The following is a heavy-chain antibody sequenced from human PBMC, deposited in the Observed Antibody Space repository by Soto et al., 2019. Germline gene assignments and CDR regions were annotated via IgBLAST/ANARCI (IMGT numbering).Heavy chain of an antibody. CDR3: ARHSRYCGGGSCYPNWFDP. D-gene: IGHD2-15*01. J-gene: IGHJ5*02. CDR2: IYPGDSDT. Sequence: PGESLKISCKGSGYSFTSYWIGWVRQMPGKGLEWMGIIYPGDSDTRYSPSFQGQVTISADKSITTAYLQWSSLKASDTAMYYCARHSRYCGGGSCYPNWFDPWGQGTLVTVSS. V-gene: IGHV5-51*01. CDR1: GYSFTSYW.